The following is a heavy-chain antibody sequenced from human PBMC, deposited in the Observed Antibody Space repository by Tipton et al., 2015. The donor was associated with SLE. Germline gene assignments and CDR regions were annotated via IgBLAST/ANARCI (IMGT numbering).Heavy chain of an antibody. CDR1: GFTFSSSA. J-gene: IGHJ5*02. Sequence: QLVQSGPEVKKPGTSVKVSCKASGFTFSSSAIQWVRQARGQRLESIGWIVIGSGNTAYAQEFQDRVTITRDTSTSTAYMELRSLRSEDTAVYFCARTSHYYDSSGYEWFDPWGQGTLVTVSS. D-gene: IGHD3-22*01. V-gene: IGHV1-58*02. CDR2: IVIGSGNT. CDR3: ARTSHYYDSSGYEWFDP.